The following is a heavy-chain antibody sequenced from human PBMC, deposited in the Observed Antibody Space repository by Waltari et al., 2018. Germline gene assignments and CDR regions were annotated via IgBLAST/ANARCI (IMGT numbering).Heavy chain of an antibody. CDR1: GFTFSSYA. CDR3: AKDYITIFGVVIDSRFDY. J-gene: IGHJ4*02. Sequence: EVQLLESGGGLVQPGGSLRLSCAASGFTFSSYAMSWVRQAPGKGLEWVSAISGSGGITYYADSVKGRFTISRDNSKNTLYLQMNSLRAEDTAVYYWAKDYITIFGVVIDSRFDYWGQGTLVTVSS. CDR2: ISGSGGIT. D-gene: IGHD3-3*01. V-gene: IGHV3-23*01.